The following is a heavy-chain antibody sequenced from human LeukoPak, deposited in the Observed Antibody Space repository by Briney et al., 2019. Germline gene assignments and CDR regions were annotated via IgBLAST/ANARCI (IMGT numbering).Heavy chain of an antibody. J-gene: IGHJ6*02. CDR3: AKDKVSYYVHYYGMDV. Sequence: GGSLRLSCAASGFTFSSYAMSWVRQAPGKGLEWVSAISGSGGSTYYADSVKGRFTISRDNSKNTLYLQMNSLRAEDTAVYYCAKDKVSYYVHYYGMDVWGQGTTVTVSS. CDR2: ISGSGGST. CDR1: GFTFSSYA. V-gene: IGHV3-23*01. D-gene: IGHD1-26*01.